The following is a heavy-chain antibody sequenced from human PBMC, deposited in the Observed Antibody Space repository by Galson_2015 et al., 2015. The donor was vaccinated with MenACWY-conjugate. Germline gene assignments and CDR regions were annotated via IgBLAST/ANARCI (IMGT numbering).Heavy chain of an antibody. J-gene: IGHJ4*02. CDR3: SKSPKVVVPAAFFDS. Sequence: SVKVSCKASGYTFTTYSIHWVRQAPGQRLEWMGWINAGNGNTKYSQNFQGRVTITRDTSATTAYMELSSLRSEDTAVYYCSKSPKVVVPAAFFDSWGQGTLVTVSS. CDR1: GYTFTTYS. V-gene: IGHV1-3*01. CDR2: INAGNGNT. D-gene: IGHD2-2*01.